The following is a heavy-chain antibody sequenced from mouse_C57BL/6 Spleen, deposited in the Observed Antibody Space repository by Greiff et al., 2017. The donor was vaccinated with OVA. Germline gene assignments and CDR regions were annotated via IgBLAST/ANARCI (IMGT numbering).Heavy chain of an antibody. V-gene: IGHV1-72*01. CDR2: IDPNSGGT. CDR1: GYTFTSYW. CDR3: ATSNWNAMDY. Sequence: QVQLKQPGAELVKPGASVKLSCKASGYTFTSYWMHWVKQRPGRGLEWIGRIDPNSGGTKYNEKFKSKATLTVDKPSSTAYMQISSLTSEDSAVYYCATSNWNAMDYWGQGTSVTVSS. D-gene: IGHD2-5*01. J-gene: IGHJ4*01.